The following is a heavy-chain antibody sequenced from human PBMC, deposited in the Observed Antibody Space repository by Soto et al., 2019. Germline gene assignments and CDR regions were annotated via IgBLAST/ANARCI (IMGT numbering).Heavy chain of an antibody. Sequence: SETLSLTCSVYGGSISSYYWSWIRQPPGKGLEWIGYSYYSGSTNYNPSLKSRVTISVDTSKNQFSLKLSSVTAADTAVYYCAREGVSSSWYYYYGMDVWGQGTTVTVS. V-gene: IGHV4-59*01. CDR2: SYYSGST. CDR3: AREGVSSSWYYYYGMDV. CDR1: GGSISSYY. J-gene: IGHJ6*02. D-gene: IGHD6-13*01.